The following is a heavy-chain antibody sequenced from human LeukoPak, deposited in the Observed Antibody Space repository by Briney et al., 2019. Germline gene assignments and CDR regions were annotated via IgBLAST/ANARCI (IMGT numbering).Heavy chain of an antibody. CDR2: IKPDGSQK. J-gene: IGHJ4*02. D-gene: IGHD4-17*01. CDR3: ARGHYGRDY. CDR1: GFTFSGSW. V-gene: IGHV3-7*04. Sequence: PGGSLRLSCAVSGFTFSGSWMTWVRQAPGRGLEWVANIKPDGSQKYYVDSVKGRFTVSRDNAKNSLYLQMNGLRADDTAVYYCARGHYGRDYWGQGTLVTVSS.